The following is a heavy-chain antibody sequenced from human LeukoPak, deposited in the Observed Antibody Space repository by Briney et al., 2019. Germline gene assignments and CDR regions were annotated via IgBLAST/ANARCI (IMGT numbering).Heavy chain of an antibody. V-gene: IGHV4-30-4*01. Sequence: PSQTLSLTCTVSGGSISSGDYYWSWIRQPPGKGLEWIGYIYYSGSTYYNPSLKSRVTISVDTSKNQFSLKLSSVTAADTAVYYCARGASTTGVYYYYYGMDVWGQGTTVTVSS. D-gene: IGHD4-23*01. CDR2: IYYSGST. J-gene: IGHJ6*02. CDR3: ARGASTTGVYYYYYGMDV. CDR1: GGSISSGDYY.